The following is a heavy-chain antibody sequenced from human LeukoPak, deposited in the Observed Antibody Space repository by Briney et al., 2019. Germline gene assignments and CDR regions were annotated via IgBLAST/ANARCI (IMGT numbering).Heavy chain of an antibody. CDR3: AKPPTPYSSSWNPAYYYYGMDV. J-gene: IGHJ6*02. CDR2: ISGSGGST. V-gene: IGHV3-23*01. D-gene: IGHD6-13*01. CDR1: GFTFSSYA. Sequence: GGSLRISCAASGFTFSSYAMSWVRQAPGKGLEWVSAISGSGGSTYYADSVKGRFTISRDNSKNTLYLQMNSLRAEDTAVYYCAKPPTPYSSSWNPAYYYYGMDVWGQGTTVTVSS.